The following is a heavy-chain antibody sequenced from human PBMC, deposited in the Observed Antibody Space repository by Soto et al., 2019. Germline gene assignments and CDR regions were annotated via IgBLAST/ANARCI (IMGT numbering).Heavy chain of an antibody. CDR1: GFSFSSYA. V-gene: IGHV3-30*04. CDR2: ISKDGMNK. D-gene: IGHD6-19*01. CDR3: ARDMYSSDYFVKWFEP. Sequence: QVRLVESGGGVVQPGRSLRLSCTASGFSFSSYAMYWFHQPPGKGLEWVAVISKDGMNKNYADSVKGRVTVSRDNANYSLDLQLNSLRGEDTAMYYCARDMYSSDYFVKWFEPWGQGTLVTVSS. J-gene: IGHJ5*02.